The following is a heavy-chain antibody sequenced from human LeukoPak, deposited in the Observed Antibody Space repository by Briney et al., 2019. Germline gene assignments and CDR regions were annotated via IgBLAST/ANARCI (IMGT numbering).Heavy chain of an antibody. Sequence: GGSLRLSCAASGFTFSSYGMHWVRQAPGKGLEWVAVIWYDGSNKYYADFVKGRFTISRDNSKNTLYLQMHSLRAEDTAVYYCAREVMRRSNYGSPIDYWGEGTLVTVSS. CDR1: GFTFSSYG. J-gene: IGHJ4*02. CDR2: IWYDGSNK. V-gene: IGHV3-33*01. D-gene: IGHD4-11*01. CDR3: AREVMRRSNYGSPIDY.